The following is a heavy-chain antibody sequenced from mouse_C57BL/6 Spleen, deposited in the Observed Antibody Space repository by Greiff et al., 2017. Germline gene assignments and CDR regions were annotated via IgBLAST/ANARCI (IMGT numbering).Heavy chain of an antibody. CDR2: IDPSDSET. Sequence: QVQLQQPGAELVRPGSSVKLSCKASGYTFTSYWMHWVKQRPIQGLEWIGNIDPSDSETHYNQKFKDKATLTVAKSSSTAYMQLSSLTSEDSAVYYCARGGVYSSEYFDYWGQGTTLTVAS. CDR3: ARGGVYSSEYFDY. J-gene: IGHJ2*01. CDR1: GYTFTSYW. V-gene: IGHV1-52*01. D-gene: IGHD3-1*01.